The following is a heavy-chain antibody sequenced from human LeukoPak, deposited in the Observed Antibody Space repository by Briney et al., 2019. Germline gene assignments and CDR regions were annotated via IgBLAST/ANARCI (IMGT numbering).Heavy chain of an antibody. Sequence: SETLSLTCTVFGESFSNYYWTWIRQPPGQGLEWIGDINHSGATNYSPSLKSRVTMSLDTSKNQFSLKLSSVTAADTAVYFCARPHYCLSATCQGPPHIWGQGTMVIVSS. CDR1: GESFSNYY. J-gene: IGHJ3*02. CDR3: ARPHYCLSATCQGPPHI. CDR2: INHSGAT. V-gene: IGHV4-34*01. D-gene: IGHD2/OR15-2a*01.